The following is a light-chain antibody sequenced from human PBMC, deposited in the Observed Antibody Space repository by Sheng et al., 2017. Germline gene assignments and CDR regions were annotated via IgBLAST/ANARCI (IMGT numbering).Light chain of an antibody. CDR2: AVS. CDR1: SSDIDGYNY. V-gene: IGLV2-14*03. Sequence: QSALTQPASVSGSPGQSITISCTGISSDIDGYNYVSWYQQHPGNAPRLIIYAVSNRPSGISNRFSGSKSGNTASLTIAGLQAEDEADYFCSSYESNSYVLGTGTKVTVL. CDR3: SSYESNSYV. J-gene: IGLJ1*01.